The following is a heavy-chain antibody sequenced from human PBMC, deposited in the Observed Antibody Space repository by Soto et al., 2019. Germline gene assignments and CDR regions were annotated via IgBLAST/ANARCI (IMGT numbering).Heavy chain of an antibody. CDR1: GFTFSSYA. CDR3: AKDFPSYSSGWSNHFDY. D-gene: IGHD6-19*01. J-gene: IGHJ4*02. CDR2: ISGSGGST. Sequence: EVQLLESGGGLVQPGGSLRLSCAASGFTFSSYAMSWVRQAPGKGLEWVSAISGSGGSTYYADSVKGRFTISRDNSKNTLYLQMNSLRAEDTAVYYCAKDFPSYSSGWSNHFDYWGQGTLVTVSS. V-gene: IGHV3-23*01.